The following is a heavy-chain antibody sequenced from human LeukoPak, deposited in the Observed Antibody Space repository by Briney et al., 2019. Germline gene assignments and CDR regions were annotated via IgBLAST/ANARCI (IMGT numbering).Heavy chain of an antibody. CDR1: GFTFSSYS. J-gene: IGHJ4*02. CDR3: ARGTELVRFLEWLSVNFDY. D-gene: IGHD3-3*01. Sequence: GGSLRLSCAASGFTFSSYSMNWVRQAPGKGLEWVSSISSSSSYIYYADSVKGRFTISRDNAKNSLYLQMNSLRAEDTAVYYCARGTELVRFLEWLSVNFDYWGQGTLVTVSS. CDR2: ISSSSSYI. V-gene: IGHV3-21*01.